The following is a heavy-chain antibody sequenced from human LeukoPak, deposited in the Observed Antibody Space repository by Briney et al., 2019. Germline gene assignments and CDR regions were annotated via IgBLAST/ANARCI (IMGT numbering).Heavy chain of an antibody. CDR2: IYSGGST. V-gene: IGHV3-53*01. CDR3: AKDNTQIFRLVDY. D-gene: IGHD3/OR15-3a*01. Sequence: PGGSLRLSCAASGFTVSSNYISWVRQAPGKGLEWVSVIYSGGSTYYADSVKGRFTISRDNSKSTLHLQMNSLRAEDTAVYYCAKDNTQIFRLVDYWGQGTLVTVSS. CDR1: GFTVSSNY. J-gene: IGHJ4*02.